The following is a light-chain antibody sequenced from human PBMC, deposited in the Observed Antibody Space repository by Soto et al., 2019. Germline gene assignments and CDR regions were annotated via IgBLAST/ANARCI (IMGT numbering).Light chain of an antibody. CDR3: QQYGSSSIT. Sequence: EIVLTQSPGTLSLSPGERATLSCRASQSVSSSYLVWYQQKPGQAPRLLIYGASSRATGIPDRFSGSGSGTDFTLTISRLEPEDFAVYYCQQYGSSSITFGQGTRREIK. CDR1: QSVSSSY. CDR2: GAS. V-gene: IGKV3-20*01. J-gene: IGKJ5*01.